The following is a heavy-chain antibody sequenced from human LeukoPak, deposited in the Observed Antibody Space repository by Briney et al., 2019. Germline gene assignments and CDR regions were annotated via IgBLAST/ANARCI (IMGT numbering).Heavy chain of an antibody. CDR3: ARGRIGMAYFDY. V-gene: IGHV3-48*02. D-gene: IGHD6-13*01. Sequence: GGSLRLSCAASGFTFRNFVMHWVRQAPGKGLEWVSYISPSSSNIYYADSVKGRFTISRDNARDSLYLQMSSLRDDDTAVYYCARGRIGMAYFDYWGQGSLVTVSS. CDR2: ISPSSSNI. CDR1: GFTFRNFV. J-gene: IGHJ4*02.